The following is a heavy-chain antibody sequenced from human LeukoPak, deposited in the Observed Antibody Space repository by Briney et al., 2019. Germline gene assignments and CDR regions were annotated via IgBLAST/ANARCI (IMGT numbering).Heavy chain of an antibody. V-gene: IGHV4-34*01. J-gene: IGHJ5*02. Sequence: SETLSLTCAVYGGSFSGYYWSWIRQPPGKGLEWIWEINHSGSTNYNPSPKSRGTISVDTSKNQFSLKLSSVTAADTAVYYCARGSRIGYCSGGSCYSSWFDPWGQGTLVTVSS. CDR1: GGSFSGYY. CDR2: INHSGST. CDR3: ARGSRIGYCSGGSCYSSWFDP. D-gene: IGHD2-15*01.